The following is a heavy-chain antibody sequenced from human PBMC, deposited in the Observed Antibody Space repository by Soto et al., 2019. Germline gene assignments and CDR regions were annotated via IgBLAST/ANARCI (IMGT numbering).Heavy chain of an antibody. J-gene: IGHJ4*02. CDR2: INHSGST. CDR3: ARGLAMYSSSWLKDGDY. V-gene: IGHV4-34*01. CDR1: RGSFNGYY. Sequence: TLSLTCAVYRGSFNGYYWSYIRHPPGKGLEWIGEINHSGSTNYNPSLKSRVTISVDTSKNQFSLKLSSVTAADTAVYYCARGLAMYSSSWLKDGDYWGQGTLVTVSS. D-gene: IGHD6-13*01.